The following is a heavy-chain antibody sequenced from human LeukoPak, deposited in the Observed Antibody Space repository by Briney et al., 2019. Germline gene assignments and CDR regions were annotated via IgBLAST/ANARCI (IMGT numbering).Heavy chain of an antibody. CDR2: ISYDGSNK. D-gene: IGHD3-22*01. CDR1: GFTFSSYG. Sequence: SGGSLRLSCAASGFTFSSYGMHWVRQAPGKGLEWVAVISYDGSNKYYADSVKGRFTISRDNSKNTLYLQMNSLRAEDTAVYYCAKDREYYDSSGYSDWGQGTLVTVSS. CDR3: AKDREYYDSSGYSD. J-gene: IGHJ4*02. V-gene: IGHV3-30*18.